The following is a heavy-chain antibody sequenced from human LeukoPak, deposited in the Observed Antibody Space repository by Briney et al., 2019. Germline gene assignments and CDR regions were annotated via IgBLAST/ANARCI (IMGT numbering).Heavy chain of an antibody. V-gene: IGHV3-23*01. CDR2: ISGGGSA. CDR3: VKGGAYGSGSSCDS. Sequence: GGSLRLSCVTSGFTFSLHGMHWVRQAPGKGLEWVSSISGGGSANYADSVKARFSISRDNSKGTLDLQMNSLRADDTAVYYCVKGGAYGSGSSCDSWGQGTLRTASS. J-gene: IGHJ4*02. CDR1: GFTFSLHG. D-gene: IGHD3-10*01.